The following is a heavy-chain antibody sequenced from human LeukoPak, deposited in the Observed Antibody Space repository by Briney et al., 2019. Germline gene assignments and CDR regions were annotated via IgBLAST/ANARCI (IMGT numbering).Heavy chain of an antibody. CDR2: ISGSGGGT. J-gene: IGHJ4*02. CDR1: GFTFSSYD. D-gene: IGHD6-19*01. Sequence: PGGSLRLSCAASGFTFSSYDVSWVRQAPGKGLEWVSAISGSGGGTYYAHSVKGRFTISRDNSKNTLYLQMNSLRTEDTPVYYCAKTTSRYSSGRYPGWPVDYWGQGTLVTVSS. V-gene: IGHV3-23*01. CDR3: AKTTSRYSSGRYPGWPVDY.